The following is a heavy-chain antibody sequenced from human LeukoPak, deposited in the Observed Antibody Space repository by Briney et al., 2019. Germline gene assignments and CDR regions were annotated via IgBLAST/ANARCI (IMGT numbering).Heavy chain of an antibody. CDR1: GYTLSELS. CDR2: FDPEDDGT. V-gene: IGHV1-24*01. Sequence: ASVKVSCKVSGYTLSELSMHWVRQAPGKGLEWMGGFDPEDDGTIYAQKFQGRVTMTEDTSTDTAYMELSSLRSEDTAVYYCATQVREVILCFEYWGQGTLVNVSS. D-gene: IGHD3-10*01. J-gene: IGHJ4*02. CDR3: ATQVREVILCFEY.